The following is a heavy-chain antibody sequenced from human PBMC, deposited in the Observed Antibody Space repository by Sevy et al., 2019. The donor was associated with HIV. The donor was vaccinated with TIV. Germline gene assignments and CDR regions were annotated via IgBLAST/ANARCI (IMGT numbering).Heavy chain of an antibody. D-gene: IGHD6-13*01. Sequence: GGSLRLSCAASGFTFSDHYMEWVRQAPGKGLEWVGRTRNKADSYTTEYAASVKGRFTISRDDSKNSLYLQMNSLKTEDTAVYYCATHTGTGAACRVFGYWGEGSLVTVSS. V-gene: IGHV3-72*01. CDR1: GFTFSDHY. CDR2: TRNKADSYTT. J-gene: IGHJ4*02. CDR3: ATHTGTGAACRVFGY.